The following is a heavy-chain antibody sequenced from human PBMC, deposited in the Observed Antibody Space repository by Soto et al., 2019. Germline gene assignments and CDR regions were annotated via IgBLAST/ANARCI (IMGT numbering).Heavy chain of an antibody. Sequence: PGWSLRLSCAASGFSLSNNGMHWGRHAPGKGLEWVAVISYDGNNKYYADSVKGRFTISRDNSKNTVYLEMNNLRAEDTAMYYCAKGGSGTSLTYYSYYGMDVWGQGTTVTVSS. CDR3: AKGGSGTSLTYYSYYGMDV. J-gene: IGHJ6*01. CDR1: GFSLSNNG. CDR2: ISYDGNNK. V-gene: IGHV3-30*18. D-gene: IGHD1-26*01.